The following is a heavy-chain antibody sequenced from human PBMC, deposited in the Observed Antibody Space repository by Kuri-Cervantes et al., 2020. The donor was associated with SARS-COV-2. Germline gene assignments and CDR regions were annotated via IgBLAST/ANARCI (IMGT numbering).Heavy chain of an antibody. D-gene: IGHD3-16*01. CDR1: GGSISSYY. Sequence: GSLRLSCTVSGGSISSYYWSWIRQPPGKGLGGIGYIYYSGGTNYNPSLKSRVTISVDTSKNQFSLKLSSVTAADTAVYYCASGSQFFRVWVYWGQGTLVTVSS. J-gene: IGHJ4*02. CDR3: ASGSQFFRVWVY. V-gene: IGHV4-59*01. CDR2: IYYSGGT.